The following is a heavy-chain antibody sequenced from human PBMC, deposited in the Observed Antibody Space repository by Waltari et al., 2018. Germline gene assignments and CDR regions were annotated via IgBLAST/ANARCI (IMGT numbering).Heavy chain of an antibody. D-gene: IGHD1-1*01. CDR3: ARGGSNWDAWFDP. CDR1: VDSISSGAYY. Sequence: QVQRQESGPGLGKPSPTLSLTCTVSVDSISSGAYYWSWIRQPPGKGLEWIGYIYYSGSTYYNPSLKSRLTISVDTSKNQFSLNLNSVTAADTAVYYCARGGSNWDAWFDPWGQGTLVSVS. CDR2: IYYSGST. V-gene: IGHV4-30-4*01. J-gene: IGHJ5*02.